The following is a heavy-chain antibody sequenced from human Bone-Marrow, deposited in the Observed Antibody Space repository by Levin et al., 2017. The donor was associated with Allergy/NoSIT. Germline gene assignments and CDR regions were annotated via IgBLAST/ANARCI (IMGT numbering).Heavy chain of an antibody. D-gene: IGHD3-16*01. CDR2: VNGDGRIT. CDR1: GFTFGSYW. J-gene: IGHJ6*02. CDR3: VREGRAKLRDGMDV. V-gene: IGHV3-74*01. Sequence: PGGSLRLSCAASGFTFGSYWMHWVRQAPGKGLVWVSRVNGDGRITGYADSVKGRLTISRDNANNTLYLQMNSLRVEDTAVYYCVREGRAKLRDGMDVWGQGTTVTVSS.